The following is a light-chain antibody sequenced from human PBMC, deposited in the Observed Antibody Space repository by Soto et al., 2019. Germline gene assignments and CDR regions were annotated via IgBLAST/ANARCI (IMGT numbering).Light chain of an antibody. Sequence: QSVLTQPPSVSGAPGQRVTISCTGSSSNIGAGYDVHWYQQLPGTAPNLLIYGNSNRPSGVPVRFAGSKSGTSASLAITGLQAEDEADYYCQSYDSSLSALFGGGTKLTVL. CDR1: SSNIGAGYD. CDR2: GNS. CDR3: QSYDSSLSAL. V-gene: IGLV1-40*01. J-gene: IGLJ2*01.